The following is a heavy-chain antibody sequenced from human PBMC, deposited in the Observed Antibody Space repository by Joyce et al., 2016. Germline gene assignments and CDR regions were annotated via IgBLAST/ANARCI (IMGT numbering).Heavy chain of an antibody. CDR1: GYKLSGSW. CDR3: ARQACSGGACYSYWYFDL. CDR2: IYPGDSDT. V-gene: IGHV5-51*01. Sequence: ASGYKLSGSWIGWVRQMPGRGLEWMGIIYPGDSDTRYSPSFQGQVTISADKSISTAYLQWSSLKASDTAIYYCARQACSGGACYSYWYFDLWGRGTLVTVSS. J-gene: IGHJ2*01. D-gene: IGHD2-15*01.